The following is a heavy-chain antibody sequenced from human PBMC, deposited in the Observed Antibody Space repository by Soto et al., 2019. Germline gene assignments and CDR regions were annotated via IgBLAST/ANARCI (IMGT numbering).Heavy chain of an antibody. Sequence: QVQLVESGGGVVQPGRSLRLSCAASGFTFSSYGMHWVRQAPGKGLEWVAVIWYDGSNKYYADSVKGRFTISRDNSKNTLYLQMNSLRAEDTGVYYCARSAIGSWGAYSSGSYGMDVWGQGTTVTVSS. D-gene: IGHD6-19*01. CDR1: GFTFSSYG. CDR3: ARSAIGSWGAYSSGSYGMDV. V-gene: IGHV3-33*01. CDR2: IWYDGSNK. J-gene: IGHJ6*02.